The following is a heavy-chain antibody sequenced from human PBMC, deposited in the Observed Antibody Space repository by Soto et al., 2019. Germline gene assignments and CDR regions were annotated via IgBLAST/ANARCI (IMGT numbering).Heavy chain of an antibody. D-gene: IGHD3-22*01. J-gene: IGHJ6*02. CDR2: ISSSSSTI. CDR1: GFTFSSYS. V-gene: IGHV3-48*02. CDR3: AREEYYYDSSGYYRLYYYYGMDV. Sequence: GSLRLPCAASGFTFSSYSMNWVRQAPGKGLEWVSYISSSSSTIYYADSVKGRFTISRDNAKNSLYLQMNSLRDEDTAVYYCAREEYYYDSSGYYRLYYYYGMDVWGQGTTVTVSS.